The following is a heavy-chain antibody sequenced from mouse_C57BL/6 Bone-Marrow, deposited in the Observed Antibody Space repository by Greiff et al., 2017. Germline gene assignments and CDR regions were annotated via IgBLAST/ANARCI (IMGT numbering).Heavy chain of an antibody. CDR2: IDPSDSYT. Sequence: QVQLKQPGAELVMPGASVKLSCKASGYTFTSYWMHWVKQRPGQGLEWIGEIDPSDSYTNYNQKFKGKSTLTVDKSSSTAYMQLSSLTSEDSAVYYCARSHYYGSSFTGDYWGQGTTLTVSS. CDR3: ARSHYYGSSFTGDY. D-gene: IGHD1-1*01. CDR1: GYTFTSYW. V-gene: IGHV1-69*01. J-gene: IGHJ2*01.